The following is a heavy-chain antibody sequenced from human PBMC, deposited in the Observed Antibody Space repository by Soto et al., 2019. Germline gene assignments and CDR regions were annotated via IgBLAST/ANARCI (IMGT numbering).Heavy chain of an antibody. CDR3: ARESEDLTSNFDY. CDR1: GFTFTRYS. J-gene: IGHJ4*02. Sequence: PVGPLSLSYAASGFTFTRYSMNWVRQAPGKGLEWVSSISSTTNYIYYGDSMKGRFTISRDNAKNSLYLEMNSLRAEDTAVYYCARESEDLTSNFDYWGQGTLVTVSS. V-gene: IGHV3-21*06. CDR2: ISSTTNYI.